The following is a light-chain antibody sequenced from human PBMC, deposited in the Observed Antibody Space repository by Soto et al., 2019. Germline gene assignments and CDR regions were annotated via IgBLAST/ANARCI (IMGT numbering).Light chain of an antibody. Sequence: EIVLTQSPATLSLSPGERATLSCRASQSVNSYLAWYQKKPCQAPRLLIYDASNRATGIPARFSGSGSGTDFTLTISSLEPEDFAVYYCKQRSNWPTLTFGGGTKV. V-gene: IGKV3-11*01. CDR2: DAS. CDR1: QSVNSY. J-gene: IGKJ4*01. CDR3: KQRSNWPTLT.